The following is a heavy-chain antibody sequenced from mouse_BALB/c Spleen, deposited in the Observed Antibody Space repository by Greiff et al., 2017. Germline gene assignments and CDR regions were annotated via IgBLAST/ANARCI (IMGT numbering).Heavy chain of an antibody. CDR1: GFTFSSYA. Sequence: EVKLMESGGGLVKPGGSLKLSCAASGFTFSSYAMSWVRQTPEKRLEWVATISSGGSYTYYPDSVKGRFTISRDNAKNTLYLQMSSLRSEDTAMYYCARGDDYWYFDVWGAGTTVTVSS. D-gene: IGHD3-3*01. CDR3: ARGDDYWYFDV. V-gene: IGHV5-9-3*01. CDR2: ISSGGSYT. J-gene: IGHJ1*01.